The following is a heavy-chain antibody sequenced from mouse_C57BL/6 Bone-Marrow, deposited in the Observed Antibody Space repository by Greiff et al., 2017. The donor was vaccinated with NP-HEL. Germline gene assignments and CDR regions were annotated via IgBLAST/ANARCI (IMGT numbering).Heavy chain of an antibody. Sequence: EVKLVESGGGLVQSGRSLRLSCAPSGFTFSDFYMEWVRQAPGKGLEWIAASRNKANDYTTEYSASVKGRFIVSRDTSQSILYLQMNALRAEDTAIYYCARDAPPTVVGGAMDYWGQGTSVTVSS. J-gene: IGHJ4*01. V-gene: IGHV7-1*01. CDR2: SRNKANDYTT. CDR3: ARDAPPTVVGGAMDY. CDR1: GFTFSDFY. D-gene: IGHD1-1*01.